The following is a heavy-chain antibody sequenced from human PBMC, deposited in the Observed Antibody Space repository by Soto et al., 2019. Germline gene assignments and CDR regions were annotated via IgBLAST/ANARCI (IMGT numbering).Heavy chain of an antibody. J-gene: IGHJ6*02. CDR1: GFTVSSNY. V-gene: IGHV3-53*01. CDR3: ARDQRIAEADNYYYGMDV. D-gene: IGHD6-13*01. CDR2: IYSGGST. Sequence: PGGSLRLSCAASGFTVSSNYMSWVRQAPGKGLEWVSAIYSGGSTYYADSVKGRFTISRDNSKNTLYLQMNSLRAEDTAVYYCARDQRIAEADNYYYGMDVWGQGTTVTVSS.